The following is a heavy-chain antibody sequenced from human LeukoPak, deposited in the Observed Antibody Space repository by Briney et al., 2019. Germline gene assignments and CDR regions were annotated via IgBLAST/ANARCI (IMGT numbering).Heavy chain of an antibody. CDR3: ARDLEVSDGNRLFDY. J-gene: IGHJ4*02. CDR2: ISRSSSTI. V-gene: IGHV3-48*02. CDR1: GFTFSSYR. Sequence: GGSLRLSCAVSGFTFSSYRMNWVRQAPGKGLEWVSDISRSSSTIDYADSVKGRFSISRDNAKNSMYLQMNSLIDEDTAVYYCARDLEVSDGNRLFDYWGQGTLVTVSS. D-gene: IGHD6-13*01.